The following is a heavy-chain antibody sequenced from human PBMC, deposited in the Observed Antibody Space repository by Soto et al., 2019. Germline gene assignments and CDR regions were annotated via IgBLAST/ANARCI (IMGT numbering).Heavy chain of an antibody. CDR1: GGSMSSYY. CDR2: ISYSGSP. D-gene: IGHD2-15*01. CDR3: ARADPDASVGY. J-gene: IGHJ4*02. V-gene: IGHV4-59*01. Sequence: SETLSLTCTVSGGSMSSYYWTWLRQSPGRGLEWIGYISYSGSPYYNPSLKSRVTISADPSKNQFSLRMNSMIAADTAVYYCARADPDASVGYWGQGTLVTVSS.